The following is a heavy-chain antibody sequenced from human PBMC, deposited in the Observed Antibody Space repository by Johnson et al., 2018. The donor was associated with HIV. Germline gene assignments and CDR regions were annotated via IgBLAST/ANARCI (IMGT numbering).Heavy chain of an antibody. CDR1: GFTFSDYY. D-gene: IGHD3-22*01. CDR2: ISSSGSTI. CDR3: AKDSRYYYDSSGYVSDAFDI. J-gene: IGHJ3*02. V-gene: IGHV3-11*04. Sequence: QVQLVESGGGLVKPGGSLRLSCAASGFTFSDYYMSWIRQAPGKGLEWVSYISSSGSTIYYADSVKGRFTISRDNAKNSLYLQMNSLRAEDTAVYYCAKDSRYYYDSSGYVSDAFDIWGQGTMVTVSS.